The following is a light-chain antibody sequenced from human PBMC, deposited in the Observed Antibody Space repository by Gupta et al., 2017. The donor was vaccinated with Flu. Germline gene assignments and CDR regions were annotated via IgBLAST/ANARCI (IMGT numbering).Light chain of an antibody. CDR2: VNS. V-gene: IGLV1-40*01. CDR3: QSYDSGRSGYWV. CDR1: SSNIGAVYD. Sequence: QSVLTQPPSVSVGPGQRVTISCTRSSSNIGAVYDVHWYQQLPGAAPKLLIYVNSNRPPGAPDRFSCSKSGTSASLAITGLQAEDEGEYYCQSYDSGRSGYWVFGGGTKLTVL. J-gene: IGLJ3*02.